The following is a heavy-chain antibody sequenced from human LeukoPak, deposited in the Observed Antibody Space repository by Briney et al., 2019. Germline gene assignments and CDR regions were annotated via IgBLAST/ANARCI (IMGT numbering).Heavy chain of an antibody. CDR1: GGSISSYY. CDR2: IYYSGST. D-gene: IGHD6-19*01. V-gene: IGHV4-59*01. CDR3: ARGHGWDLQREAFDI. Sequence: SETLSLTCTVSGGSISSYYWSWIRQPPGKGLEWIGYIYYSGSTNYNPSLKSRVTISVDTSKNQFSLKLSSVTAADTAAYYCARGHGWDLQREAFDIWGQGTMVTVSS. J-gene: IGHJ3*02.